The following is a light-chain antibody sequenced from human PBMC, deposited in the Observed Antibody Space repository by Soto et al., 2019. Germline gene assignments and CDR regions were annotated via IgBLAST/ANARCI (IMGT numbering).Light chain of an antibody. CDR2: GAS. J-gene: IGKJ2*01. Sequence: EIVMTQSPATLSVSPGERATLSCRASQSVSSNLAWYQQKPGQAPRLLIYGASTRATGIPARFRGSGSGTEFKLTISSLQSEDCAVYYCQQYNNWPPYTFGQGTKLEIK. CDR1: QSVSSN. V-gene: IGKV3-15*01. CDR3: QQYNNWPPYT.